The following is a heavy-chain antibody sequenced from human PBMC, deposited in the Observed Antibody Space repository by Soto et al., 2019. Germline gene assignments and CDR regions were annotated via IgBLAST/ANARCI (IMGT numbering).Heavy chain of an antibody. CDR1: GFSFDDYA. Sequence: EVQLVESGGGLVQPGRSLRLSCAASGFSFDDYAMHWVRQTPGKDLGWVSGISWNSGSIVYAVSVKGRFTISRDNAKTSLYLQMNSLRAEDTALYYCAKDSFGGIIVLPGYWGQRTLVTVSS. J-gene: IGHJ4*02. CDR3: AKDSFGGIIVLPGY. V-gene: IGHV3-9*01. CDR2: ISWNSGSI. D-gene: IGHD3-16*02.